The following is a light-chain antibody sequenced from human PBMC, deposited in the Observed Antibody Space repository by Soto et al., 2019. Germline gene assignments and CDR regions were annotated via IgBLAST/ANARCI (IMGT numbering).Light chain of an antibody. CDR2: GAS. J-gene: IGKJ1*01. CDR1: QSISSD. Sequence: EVVMTQSPATLSVSPGERATLSCRASQSISSDLAWYQQKPGQAPRLLIYGASTRASDIPARFSGSGSGTEFTLTISSLQSEDFAVYYCQQYNNWPPGTFGQGTKVDI. V-gene: IGKV3-15*01. CDR3: QQYNNWPPGT.